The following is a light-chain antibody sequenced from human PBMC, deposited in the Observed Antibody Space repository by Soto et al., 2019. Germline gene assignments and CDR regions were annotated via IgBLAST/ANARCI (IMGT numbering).Light chain of an antibody. Sequence: QSVLTQPPSASGTPGQRITISCSGSSSNIGSRNVNWYQQLPGTAPNVLIYSNTQRPSGVPDRFSASKSGTTASLALSGLESEDEADYYCAAWDDSLNGHVFGGGTKVTVL. CDR2: SNT. V-gene: IGLV1-44*01. CDR1: SSNIGSRN. CDR3: AAWDDSLNGHV. J-gene: IGLJ2*01.